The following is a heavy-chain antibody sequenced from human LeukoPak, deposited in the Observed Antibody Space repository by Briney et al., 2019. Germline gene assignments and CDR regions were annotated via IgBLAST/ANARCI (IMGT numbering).Heavy chain of an antibody. CDR3: ATYYCDGDCYQFDT. CDR1: GFTFSTYW. D-gene: IGHD2-21*02. V-gene: IGHV4-4*02. Sequence: GSLRLSCAASGFTFSTYWMSWVRQPPGKGLEWIGSIYYGGTTYYSPTLKSRVTISIDTSKSQFSLRLSSVTAADTAVYYCATYYCDGDCYQFDTWGQGTLVTVSS. J-gene: IGHJ4*02. CDR2: IYYGGTT.